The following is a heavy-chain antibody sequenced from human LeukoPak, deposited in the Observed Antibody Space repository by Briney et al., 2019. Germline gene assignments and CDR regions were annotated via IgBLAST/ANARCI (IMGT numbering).Heavy chain of an antibody. CDR2: IGTGGGSI. Sequence: GGSLRLSCAASRFLFSSYEMAWVRQAPGKGLEWVSKIGTGGGSIHYADSVKGRFAISRDDPKSSLYMQMNSLRAEDTAIYYCARRLPLYGMDVWGQGTTVTVSS. CDR3: ARRLPLYGMDV. V-gene: IGHV3-48*03. D-gene: IGHD2-21*02. J-gene: IGHJ6*02. CDR1: RFLFSSYE.